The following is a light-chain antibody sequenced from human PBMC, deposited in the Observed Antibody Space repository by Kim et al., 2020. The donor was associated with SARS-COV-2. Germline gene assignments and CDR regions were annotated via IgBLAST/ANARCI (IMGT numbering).Light chain of an antibody. V-gene: IGLV3-1*01. CDR3: QAWDSSTYV. CDR2: QDS. CDR1: KLGDKY. Sequence: VAPGQTASITCSGDKLGDKYACWYQQKPGQSPVLVIYQDSKRPSGIPERFSGSNSGNTATLTISGTQAMDEADYYCQAWDSSTYVFGTGTKVTVL. J-gene: IGLJ1*01.